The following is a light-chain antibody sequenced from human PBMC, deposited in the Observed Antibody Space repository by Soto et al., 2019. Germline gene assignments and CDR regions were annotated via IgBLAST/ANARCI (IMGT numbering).Light chain of an antibody. CDR2: GAS. V-gene: IGKV3-15*01. CDR3: QQYTTWPYT. Sequence: EIVMIQSPATLSVSPRERATLSCRASLALGTNLAWYQHKPGQAPRLLIYGASTMTTGVPVRFSGSGSETEFTLSINSLQSDDLAVYYCQQYTTWPYTFGQGTNLEIE. CDR1: LALGTN. J-gene: IGKJ2*01.